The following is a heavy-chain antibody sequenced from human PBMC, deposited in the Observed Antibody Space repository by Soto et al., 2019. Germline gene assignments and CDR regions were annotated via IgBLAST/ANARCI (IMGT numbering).Heavy chain of an antibody. CDR1: GFSFSTYGVG. V-gene: IGHV2-5*02. CDR3: AYVFSRGINHAFDY. CDR2: IYWDDDK. J-gene: IGHJ4*02. D-gene: IGHD2-21*01. Sequence: QITLKEYGPTLVKPTQTLTLTCTFSGFSFSTYGVGVGWIRQPPEKALEWLAVIYWDDDKAYSPSLKSRLTIPKDTSKNQLVLILPNVDPVDTATYYCAYVFSRGINHAFDYWGQGSLVTVSS.